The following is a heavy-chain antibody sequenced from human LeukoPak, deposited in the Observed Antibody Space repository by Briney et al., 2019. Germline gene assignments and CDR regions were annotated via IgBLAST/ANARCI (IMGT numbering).Heavy chain of an antibody. Sequence: GGSLRLSCAVSGLTFSSYWMTWVRQAPGKGLEWVSAISGSGGSTYYADSVKGRFTTSRDNSKNTLYLQMNSLRAEDTAVYCCAKLGSSTPDDYWGQGTLVTVSS. D-gene: IGHD1-14*01. CDR1: GLTFSSYW. J-gene: IGHJ4*02. V-gene: IGHV3-23*01. CDR2: ISGSGGST. CDR3: AKLGSSTPDDY.